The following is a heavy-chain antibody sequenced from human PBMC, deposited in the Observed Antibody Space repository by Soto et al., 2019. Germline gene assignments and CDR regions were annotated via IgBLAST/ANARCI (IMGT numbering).Heavy chain of an antibody. D-gene: IGHD6-19*01. V-gene: IGHV6-1*01. CDR3: ARGVAGSGFDL. CDR1: GVRVSNNTAA. J-gene: IGHJ4*02. CDR2: TYYRSNWRH. Sequence: PWQTLSLTWAISGVRVSNNTAAWHWIRSSPSRGLEWLGRTYYRSNWRHDYAVSVKSRITVNPDTSKNHSSLQLNSVTPDDTAVYYCARGVAGSGFDLWGQGTLVTVSS.